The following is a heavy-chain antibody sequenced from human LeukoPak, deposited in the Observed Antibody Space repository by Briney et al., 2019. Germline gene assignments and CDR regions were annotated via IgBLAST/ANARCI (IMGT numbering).Heavy chain of an antibody. CDR1: GYSFNSHH. J-gene: IGHJ6*02. CDR2: FDPEDGET. D-gene: IGHD2-15*01. Sequence: ASVTVSCTTSGYSFNSHHVHWVRQAPGKGLEWMGGFDPEDGETIYAQRLQGRVTMTEDTSTDTAYMELSSLRSEDTAVYYCATTTPTIVVVVAAYYYGMDVWGQGTTVTVSS. CDR3: ATTTPTIVVVVAAYYYGMDV. V-gene: IGHV1-24*01.